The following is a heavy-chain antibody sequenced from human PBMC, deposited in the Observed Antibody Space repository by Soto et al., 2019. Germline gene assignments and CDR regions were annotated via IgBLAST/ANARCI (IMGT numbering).Heavy chain of an antibody. CDR2: IYYSGST. Sequence: SETLSLTCTVAGGSISSGFYYWSWIRQHPGKGLEWIGYIYYSGSTYYNPSLKSRATISVDTSKNQFSLKLSSVTAADTAVYYCARRGYYSLIDYWGQGTLVTVSS. CDR3: ARRGYYSLIDY. D-gene: IGHD3-3*01. V-gene: IGHV4-39*01. J-gene: IGHJ4*02. CDR1: GGSISSGFYY.